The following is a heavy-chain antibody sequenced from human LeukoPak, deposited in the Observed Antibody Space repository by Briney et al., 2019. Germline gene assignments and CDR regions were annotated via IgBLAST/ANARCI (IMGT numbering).Heavy chain of an antibody. V-gene: IGHV1-18*01. J-gene: IGHJ3*02. D-gene: IGHD3-10*01. CDR1: GYTFTSYG. Sequence: GASVKVSFKASGYTFTSYGISWVRQAPGQGLEWMGWISAYNGNTNYAQKLQGRVTMTTDTSTSTAYMELRSLRSDDTAVYYCAREVDYGSGSYAFDIWGQGTMVTVSS. CDR2: ISAYNGNT. CDR3: AREVDYGSGSYAFDI.